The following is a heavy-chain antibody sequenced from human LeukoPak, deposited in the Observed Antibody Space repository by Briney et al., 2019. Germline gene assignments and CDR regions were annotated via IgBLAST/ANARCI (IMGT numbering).Heavy chain of an antibody. CDR3: ARDLVDIVATIDPSQSGLGDY. V-gene: IGHV1-2*04. J-gene: IGHJ4*02. D-gene: IGHD5-12*01. CDR1: GYTSTSYD. CDR2: INPNSGGT. Sequence: GASVKVSCKASGYTSTSYDINWVRQAPGQGLEWMGWINPNSGGTNYVQKFQGWVTMTRDTSISTAYMELSRLRSDDTAVYYCARDLVDIVATIDPSQSGLGDYWGQGTLVTVSS.